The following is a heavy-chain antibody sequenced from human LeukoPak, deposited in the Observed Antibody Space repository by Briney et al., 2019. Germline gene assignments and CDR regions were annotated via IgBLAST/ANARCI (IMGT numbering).Heavy chain of an antibody. CDR1: GYTFTGYY. CDR2: INPNSGGT. Sequence: ASVKVSCKASGYTFTGYYMHWVRQAPGQGLEWMGWINPNSGGTNYAQKFQGRVTMTRDTSVSTAYMELSRLRSDDTAVYYCAREYYDSSGSHAFDIWGQGTMVTVSS. D-gene: IGHD3-22*01. CDR3: AREYYDSSGSHAFDI. J-gene: IGHJ3*02. V-gene: IGHV1-2*02.